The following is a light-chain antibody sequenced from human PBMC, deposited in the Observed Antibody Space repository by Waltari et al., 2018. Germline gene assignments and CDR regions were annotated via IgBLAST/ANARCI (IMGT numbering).Light chain of an antibody. V-gene: IGKV1-5*03. CDR3: QQYKSPTWT. CDR1: QSISGW. J-gene: IGKJ1*01. Sequence: DIQMTQSPSTLSAFVGDRVTITCPASQSISGWLAWYQQKPGKAPNLLIFKASTLESGVPSRFSGSGSGTEFTLTINSLQPDDFATYYCQQYKSPTWTFGQATKVEIK. CDR2: KAS.